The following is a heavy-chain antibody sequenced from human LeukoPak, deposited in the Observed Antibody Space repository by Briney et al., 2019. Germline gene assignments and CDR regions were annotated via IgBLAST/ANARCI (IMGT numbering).Heavy chain of an antibody. V-gene: IGHV3-30*18. CDR2: ISYDGSNK. Sequence: GGSLRLSCAASGFTFSSYGMHWVRQAPGKGLEWVAVISYDGSNKYYADSVKGRFTISRDSSKNTLYLQMNSLRAEDTAVYYCAKDSDRGFFDYWGPGNLVTVSS. CDR3: AKDSDRGFFDY. CDR1: GFTFSSYG. J-gene: IGHJ4*02. D-gene: IGHD3-16*01.